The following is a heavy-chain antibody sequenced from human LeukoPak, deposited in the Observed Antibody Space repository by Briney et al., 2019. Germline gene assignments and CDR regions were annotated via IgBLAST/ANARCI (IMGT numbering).Heavy chain of an antibody. CDR3: ARVNRNYYDSSGTSRVSAFDI. D-gene: IGHD3-22*01. V-gene: IGHV1-18*01. Sequence: ASVKVSCKASGYTFTSYGISWVRQAPGQGLEWMGWINPNSGGRSYAQKFQGRVTMTRDMSTSTVYMELSSLRSEDTAVYYCARVNRNYYDSSGTSRVSAFDIWGQGTMVTVSS. CDR2: INPNSGGR. J-gene: IGHJ3*02. CDR1: GYTFTSYG.